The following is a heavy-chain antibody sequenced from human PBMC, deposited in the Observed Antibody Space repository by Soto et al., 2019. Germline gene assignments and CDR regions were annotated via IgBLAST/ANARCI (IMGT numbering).Heavy chain of an antibody. D-gene: IGHD6-19*01. CDR3: SGIAVSGPRTVFDY. CDR2: VSHIGST. CDR1: GGSISNSSYL. Sequence: SETLSLTCSVSGGSISNSSYLWGWVRQPPGKGLQWIGSVSHIGSTNYNPSLKSRLTISVGTSKTQSSLRLDSVTAADTAVYYCSGIAVSGPRTVFDYWGQGTLVTVSS. J-gene: IGHJ4*02. V-gene: IGHV4-39*01.